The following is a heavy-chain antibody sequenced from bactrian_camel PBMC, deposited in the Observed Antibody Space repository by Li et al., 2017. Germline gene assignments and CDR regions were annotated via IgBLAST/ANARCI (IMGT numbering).Heavy chain of an antibody. V-gene: IGHV3S53*01. D-gene: IGHD2*01. CDR2: IARGGNT. CDR1: GAIYDGHV. CDR3: AADLVWPTWLDLSPDRFNN. Sequence: HVQLVESGGGSVQAGGALRLSCEASGAIYDGHVMAWFRQAPGKEREGIAVIARGGNTMYAVTVKGRFTISKDNAENTLSLQMYSLKPEDTAVYYCAADLVWPTWLDLSPDRFNNWGQGTQVTVS. J-gene: IGHJ4*01.